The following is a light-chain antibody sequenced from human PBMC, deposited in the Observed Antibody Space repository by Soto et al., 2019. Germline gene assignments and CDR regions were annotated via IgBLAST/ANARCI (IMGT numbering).Light chain of an antibody. V-gene: IGKV1-9*01. Sequence: DIHLTQSPSFLSASVGVRVTITCRASQGIASSLAWYQQKAGTAPKLLIYGASTLETGVPSRFSGSGPGPEFTLTICSLQPEDFGIYSCQQFNSYPLTFGGGTKVELK. CDR2: GAS. CDR3: QQFNSYPLT. CDR1: QGIASS. J-gene: IGKJ4*01.